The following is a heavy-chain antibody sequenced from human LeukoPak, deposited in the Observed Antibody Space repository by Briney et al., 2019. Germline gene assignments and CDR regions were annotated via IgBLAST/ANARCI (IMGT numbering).Heavy chain of an antibody. V-gene: IGHV3-64*01. J-gene: IGHJ6*02. CDR3: ARGARYYYYGMDV. CDR2: ISSNGGST. CDR1: GFTFSSYA. Sequence: PGGSLRLSCAASGFTFSSYAMHWVRQAPGKGLDYVSAISSNGGSTYYANSVKGRFTISRDNSKNTLYLQMGSLRAEDMAVYYCARGARYYYYGMDVWGQGTTVTVSS.